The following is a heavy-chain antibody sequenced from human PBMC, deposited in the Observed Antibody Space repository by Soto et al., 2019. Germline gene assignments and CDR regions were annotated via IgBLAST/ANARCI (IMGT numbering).Heavy chain of an antibody. CDR2: IYYSGST. Sequence: PSETLSLTCTVSGGPISSYYWSWIRQPPGKGLEWIGYIYYSGSTNYNPSLKSRVTISVDTSKNQFSLKLSSVTAADTAVYYCARRYGPGFDYWGQGTLVTVS. D-gene: IGHD4-17*01. J-gene: IGHJ4*02. V-gene: IGHV4-59*08. CDR1: GGPISSYY. CDR3: ARRYGPGFDY.